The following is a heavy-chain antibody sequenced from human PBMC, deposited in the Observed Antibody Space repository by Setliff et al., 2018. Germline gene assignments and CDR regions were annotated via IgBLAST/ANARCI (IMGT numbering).Heavy chain of an antibody. J-gene: IGHJ4*02. CDR2: SSHSGST. D-gene: IGHD3-16*01. Sequence: SETLSLTCSVYGESFSNNYWSWIRQPPGKGLEWIGESSHSGSTNKNPSLKSRVTISVDTSRDQFSLRLSSVTAADTAMYYCARVRVVQGYYEFDYWGQGTLVTVSS. V-gene: IGHV4-34*01. CDR3: ARVRVVQGYYEFDY. CDR1: GESFSNNY.